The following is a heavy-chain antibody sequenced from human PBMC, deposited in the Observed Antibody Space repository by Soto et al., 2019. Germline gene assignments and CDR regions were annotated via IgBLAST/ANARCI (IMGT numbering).Heavy chain of an antibody. J-gene: IGHJ4*02. Sequence: SEILCLTCTVAGGSISSGDDCWSWIRKPPGKGLEWIGYIDYSGSTYYNPSLRSRLTISVDTSKNQFSLKLSSVTAADTAVYYCARGGRTIFGRYFDYWGQGTLVTVSS. D-gene: IGHD3-3*01. CDR3: ARGGRTIFGRYFDY. CDR2: IDYSGST. V-gene: IGHV4-30-4*01. CDR1: GGSISSGDDC.